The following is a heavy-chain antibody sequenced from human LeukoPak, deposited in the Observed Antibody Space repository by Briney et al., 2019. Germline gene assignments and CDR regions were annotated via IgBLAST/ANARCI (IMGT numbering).Heavy chain of an antibody. CDR3: ARGRSRRYFDWLPPPTPFDY. J-gene: IGHJ4*02. D-gene: IGHD3-9*01. Sequence: PSETLSLTCAVYGGSFSGYYWSWIRQPPGKGLEWIGEINHSGSTNYNPSLKSRVTISVDTSKNQFSLKLSSVTAADTAVYYCARGRSRRYFDWLPPPTPFDYWGQGTLVTVSS. CDR2: INHSGST. CDR1: GGSFSGYY. V-gene: IGHV4-34*01.